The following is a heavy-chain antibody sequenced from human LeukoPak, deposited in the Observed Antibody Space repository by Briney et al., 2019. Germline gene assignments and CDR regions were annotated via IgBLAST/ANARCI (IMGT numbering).Heavy chain of an antibody. J-gene: IGHJ6*03. CDR2: IRHDGSDK. V-gene: IGHV3-30*02. Sequence: GESLRLSCAASGFTFGSYGVHWVRQAPGKGLEWVAFIRHDGSDKYYADSVKGRFTISRDNSKSTLYLQMNSLRAEDTAVYHCARKKSVYRSSSSTYYYMDVWGKGTTVTVSS. CDR1: GFTFGSYG. CDR3: ARKKSVYRSSSSTYYYMDV. D-gene: IGHD6-6*01.